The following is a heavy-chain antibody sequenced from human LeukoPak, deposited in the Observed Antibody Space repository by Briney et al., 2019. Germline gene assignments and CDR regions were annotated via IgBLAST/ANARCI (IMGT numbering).Heavy chain of an antibody. V-gene: IGHV1-18*01. CDR2: ISAYNGHT. CDR3: ASLKNYYDSSGYLVTDAFDI. Sequence: ASVKVSCKASGYTFTTYGISWVRQAPGQGLEWMGWISAYNGHTKYAKKLQGRVTMTADISTSTAYMDLRSLKSDDTAVYYRASLKNYYDSSGYLVTDAFDIWGQGTMVTVSS. J-gene: IGHJ3*02. CDR1: GYTFTTYG. D-gene: IGHD3-22*01.